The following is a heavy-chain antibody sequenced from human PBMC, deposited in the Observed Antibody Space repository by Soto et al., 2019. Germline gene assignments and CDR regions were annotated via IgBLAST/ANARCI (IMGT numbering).Heavy chain of an antibody. D-gene: IGHD3-16*02. J-gene: IGHJ3*02. V-gene: IGHV2-5*02. Sequence: SGPTLVNPTQTLTLTCTFSGFSLSAATAGVAWIRQPPGKALEWLAVIYWDDDKRYSPSLNSRLTITKDTSRNLLVLTMTYMFPVDTATYYFAHLMITYGGVLADDAFDIWGPGTMVTVSS. CDR1: GFSLSAATAG. CDR3: AHLMITYGGVLADDAFDI. CDR2: IYWDDDK.